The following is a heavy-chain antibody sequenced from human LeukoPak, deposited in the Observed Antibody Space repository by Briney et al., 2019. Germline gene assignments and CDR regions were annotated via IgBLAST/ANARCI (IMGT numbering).Heavy chain of an antibody. J-gene: IGHJ4*02. CDR3: ARDLVEGTTQYYFDY. CDR1: GFTFSSYS. V-gene: IGHV3-21*01. Sequence: GGSLRLSCAASGFTFSSYSMNWVRQAPGKGLEWVSSISSSSSYINYADSVKGRFTISRDNAKNSLYLQMNSLRAEDTAVYYCARDLVEGTTQYYFDYWGQGTLVTVSS. D-gene: IGHD1-7*01. CDR2: ISSSSSYI.